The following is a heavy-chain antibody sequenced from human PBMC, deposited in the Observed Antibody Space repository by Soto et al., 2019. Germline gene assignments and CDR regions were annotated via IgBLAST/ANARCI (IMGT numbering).Heavy chain of an antibody. Sequence: SETLSLTCTVSGGSISSGGYYWSWIRQHPGKGLEWIGYIYYSGSTYYNPSLKSRVTISVDTSKNQFSLKLSSVTAADTAVYYCARDRETSSGWYYPFDYWGQGTLVTVSS. CDR3: ARDRETSSGWYYPFDY. J-gene: IGHJ4*02. V-gene: IGHV4-31*03. CDR1: GGSISSGGYY. D-gene: IGHD6-19*01. CDR2: IYYSGST.